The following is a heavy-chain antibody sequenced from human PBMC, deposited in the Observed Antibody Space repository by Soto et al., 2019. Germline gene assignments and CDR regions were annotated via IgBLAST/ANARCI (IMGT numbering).Heavy chain of an antibody. CDR3: AKPMDTVVTGEALNV. Sequence: PGGSLRLSCAASGFTFSSYGMHWVRQAPGKGLEWVAVISYDGSNKYYADSVKGRFTISRDNSKNTLYLQMNSLRAEDTAVYYCAKPMDTVVTGEALNVWGQGTMVTFSS. CDR2: ISYDGSNK. CDR1: GFTFSSYG. V-gene: IGHV3-30*18. J-gene: IGHJ3*01. D-gene: IGHD2-15*01.